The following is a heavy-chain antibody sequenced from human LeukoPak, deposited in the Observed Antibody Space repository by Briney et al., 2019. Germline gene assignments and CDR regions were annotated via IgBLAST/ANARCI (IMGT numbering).Heavy chain of an antibody. D-gene: IGHD3-22*01. CDR3: ARSAHYYDSSGYYSHDAFDI. Sequence: SETLSLTCTVSGYSISSGYYWGWIRQPPGKGLEWIGSIYHSGSTYYNPSLKSRVTISVDTSKNQFSLKLSSVTAADTAVYYCARSAHYYDSSGYYSHDAFDIWGQGTMVTVSS. J-gene: IGHJ3*02. V-gene: IGHV4-38-2*02. CDR2: IYHSGST. CDR1: GYSISSGYY.